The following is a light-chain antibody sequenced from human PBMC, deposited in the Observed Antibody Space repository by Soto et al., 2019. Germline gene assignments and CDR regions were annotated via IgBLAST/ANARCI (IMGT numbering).Light chain of an antibody. V-gene: IGLV1-44*01. CDR1: SSNIGGNA. CDR2: SNN. Sequence: QSVLTQPPSASGTPGQRVTISCSGSSSNIGGNAVNWYQQLPGTTPKLLIYSNNQRPSGVPDRFSGSKSGTSASLAISVLQSDDEADYYCAAWDDSLSGYVFGTGTKLTVL. J-gene: IGLJ1*01. CDR3: AAWDDSLSGYV.